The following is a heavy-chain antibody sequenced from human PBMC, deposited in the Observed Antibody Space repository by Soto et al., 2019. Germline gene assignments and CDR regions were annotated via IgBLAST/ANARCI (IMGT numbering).Heavy chain of an antibody. D-gene: IGHD6-6*01. CDR1: GFTFSSYG. CDR2: ISYDGSNK. Sequence: QVQLVESGGGVVQPGRSLRLSCAASGFTFSSYGMHWVRQAPGKGPEWVAVISYDGSNKYYADSVKGRFTISRDNSKNTLYLQMNSLRAEDTAVYYCAKGFLRQLGAFDYWGQGTLVTVSS. CDR3: AKGFLRQLGAFDY. J-gene: IGHJ4*02. V-gene: IGHV3-30*18.